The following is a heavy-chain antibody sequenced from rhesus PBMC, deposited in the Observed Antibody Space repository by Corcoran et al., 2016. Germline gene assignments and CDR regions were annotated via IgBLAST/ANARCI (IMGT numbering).Heavy chain of an antibody. J-gene: IGHJ4*01. V-gene: IGHV2-174*01. D-gene: IGHD6-25*01. Sequence: QVTLKESGPALVKPTQTLTLTCTFSGFSITTSGMGVGLIRQPPGKALEWLALIYWDDDKYYSTSLKSRLTISKDTSKNQVVLTMTNMDPVDTATYYCARPRSGSFDYWGQGVLVTVSS. CDR3: ARPRSGSFDY. CDR1: GFSITTSGMG. CDR2: IYWDDDK.